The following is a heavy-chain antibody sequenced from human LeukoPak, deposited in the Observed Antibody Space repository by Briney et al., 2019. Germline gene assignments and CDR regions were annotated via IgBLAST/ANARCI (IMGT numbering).Heavy chain of an antibody. Sequence: ASVKVSCKASGYTFSGYYMHWVRQAPGQGLEWMGWINPNSGGTNYAQKFQGRVTMTRDTSISTAYMELSRLRSDDTAVYYCVRIFCSSTSCYFFDYWGQGTLVTVS. V-gene: IGHV1-2*02. CDR3: VRIFCSSTSCYFFDY. CDR2: INPNSGGT. D-gene: IGHD2-2*01. CDR1: GYTFSGYY. J-gene: IGHJ4*02.